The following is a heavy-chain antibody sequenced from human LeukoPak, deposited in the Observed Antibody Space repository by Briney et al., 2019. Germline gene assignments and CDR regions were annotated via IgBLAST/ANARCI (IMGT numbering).Heavy chain of an antibody. D-gene: IGHD3-10*01. CDR2: ISSSSSYT. J-gene: IGHJ4*02. Sequence: GGSLRLSCAASGFTFSDYYMSWIRQAPGKGLEWVSYISSSSSYTNYADSVKGRFTISRDNAKNSLYLQMNSLGAEDTAVYYCARVSRGYYYGSGSYYNDYWGQGTLVTVSS. CDR3: ARVSRGYYYGSGSYYNDY. CDR1: GFTFSDYY. V-gene: IGHV3-11*06.